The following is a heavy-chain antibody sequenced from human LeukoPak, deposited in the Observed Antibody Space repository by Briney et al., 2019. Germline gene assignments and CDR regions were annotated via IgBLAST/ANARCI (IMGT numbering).Heavy chain of an antibody. D-gene: IGHD1-1*01. V-gene: IGHV1-2*02. CDR3: ARVRRSEGWFDP. CDR2: VNPNSGGT. CDR1: GYTFTGYY. J-gene: IGHJ5*02. Sequence: GASVKVSCKASGYTFTGYYMHWVRQAPGQGREWMGWVNPNSGGTNYAQKFQGRVTMSRDTSISTAYMELSSLRSGDTAVYYCARVRRSEGWFDPWGQGTLVTVSS.